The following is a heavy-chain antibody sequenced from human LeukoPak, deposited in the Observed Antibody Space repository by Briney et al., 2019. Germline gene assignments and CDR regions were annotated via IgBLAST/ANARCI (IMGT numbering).Heavy chain of an antibody. V-gene: IGHV3-20*04. J-gene: IGHJ4*02. CDR3: ARAETYHYGTTGFQEIGPFDY. CDR2: INWNGGST. Sequence: PGGSLRLSCAASGFTFDDYGMSWVRQAPGKELEWVSGINWNGGSTGYADSVKGRFTISRDNAQNSLYLQMNSLRAEDTALYYCARAETYHYGTTGFQEIGPFDYWGQGTLVTVSS. CDR1: GFTFDDYG. D-gene: IGHD3-22*01.